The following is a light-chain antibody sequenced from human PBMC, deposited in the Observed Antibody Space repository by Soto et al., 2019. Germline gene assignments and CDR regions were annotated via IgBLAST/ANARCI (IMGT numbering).Light chain of an antibody. CDR2: DAS. CDR3: QQYARSPLA. V-gene: IGKV3-20*01. J-gene: IGKJ4*01. Sequence: EIVLTQSPGTLSLSPGERATLSCRARQNVARNYLAWYQQRPGQAPRLLIYDASTRATGIPDRFSGSGSGTDFTLTISRLEPEDFAVYFCQQYARSPLAFGGGTKVDI. CDR1: QNVARNY.